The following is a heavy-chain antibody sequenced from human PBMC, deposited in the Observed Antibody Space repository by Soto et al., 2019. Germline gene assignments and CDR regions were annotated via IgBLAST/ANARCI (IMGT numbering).Heavy chain of an antibody. CDR3: ARGIFGESIVQPEDY. J-gene: IGHJ4*02. V-gene: IGHV3-33*01. CDR1: GFTFSSYG. D-gene: IGHD3-3*01. Sequence: ESGGGVVQPGRSLRLSCAASGFTFSSYGMHWVRQAPGKGLEWVAVIWYDGSNKYYADSVKGRFTISRDNSKNTLYLQMNSLRAEDTAVYYCARGIFGESIVQPEDYWGQGTLVTVSS. CDR2: IWYDGSNK.